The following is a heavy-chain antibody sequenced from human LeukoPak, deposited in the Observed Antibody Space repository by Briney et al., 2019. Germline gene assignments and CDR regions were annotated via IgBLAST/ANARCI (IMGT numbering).Heavy chain of an antibody. CDR1: GGSFSGYY. D-gene: IGHD1-26*01. CDR2: IYSSGST. V-gene: IGHV4-34*01. CDR3: AKSGGYGLIDY. Sequence: SETLSLTCAAYGGSFSGYYWSWIRQPPGKGLEWIGSIYSSGSTYYNASPQSRVTISIETSKNQISLRLNSVTAADTAMYYCAKSGGYGLIDYWGQGTLVTVSS. J-gene: IGHJ4*02.